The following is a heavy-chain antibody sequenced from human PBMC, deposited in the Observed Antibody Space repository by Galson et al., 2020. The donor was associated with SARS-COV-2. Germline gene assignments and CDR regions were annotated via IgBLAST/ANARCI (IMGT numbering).Heavy chain of an antibody. CDR2: ISTTGTTI. V-gene: IGHV3-11*01. D-gene: IGHD4-4*01. CDR3: ARDPLVTTWIHKDYGMDV. Sequence: GESLKISCAASGFIFSDYYMTWIRQAPGKGQEWVSYISTTGTTISYADSVKGRFTISRDNAQNSLYLQMNSLRAEDTAVYYCARDPLVTTWIHKDYGMDVWGQGTTVTVSS. J-gene: IGHJ6*02. CDR1: GFIFSDYY.